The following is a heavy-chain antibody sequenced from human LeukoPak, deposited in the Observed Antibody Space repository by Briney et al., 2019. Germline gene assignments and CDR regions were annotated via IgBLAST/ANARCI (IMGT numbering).Heavy chain of an antibody. CDR3: AKDSGYSGYDPSTPTGY. Sequence: GGSLRLSCAASGFTFSSYGMHWVRQAPGKGLEWVAFIRYDGSNKYYADSVKGRFTISRDNSKNTLYLQMNSLRAEDTAVYYCAKDSGYSGYDPSTPTGYWGQGTLVTVSS. V-gene: IGHV3-30*02. J-gene: IGHJ4*02. CDR1: GFTFSSYG. CDR2: IRYDGSNK. D-gene: IGHD5-12*01.